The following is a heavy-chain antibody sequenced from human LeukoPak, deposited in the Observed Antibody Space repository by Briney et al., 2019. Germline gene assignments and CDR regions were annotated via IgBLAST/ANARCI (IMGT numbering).Heavy chain of an antibody. CDR1: GFTFSSYS. J-gene: IGHJ3*02. CDR3: ARDMIVVPEREAFDI. D-gene: IGHD3-22*01. Sequence: GGSLRLSCAASGFTFSSYSMNWVRQAPGKGLEWVSSISSSSSYIYYADSVKGRFTISRDNAKNSLYLQMNSLRAEDTAVYYCARDMIVVPEREAFDIWGQGTMVTVSS. V-gene: IGHV3-21*01. CDR2: ISSSSSYI.